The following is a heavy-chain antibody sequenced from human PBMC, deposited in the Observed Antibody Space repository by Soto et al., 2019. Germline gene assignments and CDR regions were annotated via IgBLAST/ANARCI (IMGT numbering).Heavy chain of an antibody. CDR2: IYATGTT. CDR3: VRDGTKTLRDWFDP. CDR1: GASISGFY. D-gene: IGHD1-1*01. Sequence: PSETLSLTCTVSGASISGFYWSWIRKAAGKGLEWIGRIYATGTTDYNPSLKSRVMMSVDTSKKQFSLKLRSVTAADTAVYYCVRDGTKTLRDWFDPWGQGISVTVSS. J-gene: IGHJ5*02. V-gene: IGHV4-4*07.